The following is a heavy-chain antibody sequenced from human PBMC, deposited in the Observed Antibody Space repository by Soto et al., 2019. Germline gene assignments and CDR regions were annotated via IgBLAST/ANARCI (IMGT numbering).Heavy chain of an antibody. CDR1: GGSISSSSYY. V-gene: IGHV4-39*07. CDR3: VRVRDWRAGTCYSWWFDP. CDR2: IYYSGST. J-gene: IGHJ5*02. D-gene: IGHD2-15*01. Sequence: SETLSLTCTVSGGSISSSSYYWGWIRQPPGKGLEWIGSIYYSGSTYYYPSLKSRVTISVDTSKNQLSLKLSSVTAADTAVYYWVRVRDWRAGTCYSWWFDPWGQGTLVNVSS.